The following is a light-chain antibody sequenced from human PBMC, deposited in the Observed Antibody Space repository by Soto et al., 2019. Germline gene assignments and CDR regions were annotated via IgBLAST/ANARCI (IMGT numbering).Light chain of an antibody. J-gene: IGKJ2*01. V-gene: IGKV3-20*01. CDR3: QQYNALWYT. CDR2: GAS. Sequence: EIVLTQSPGTLSLSPGERATLSCRASQSVSSTYLIWYQQKPGQAPRLLIYGASSRATGVPDRFSGGGSGTEFTLTISSLQPDGVATYYCQQYNALWYTFGQGTKVDIK. CDR1: QSVSSTY.